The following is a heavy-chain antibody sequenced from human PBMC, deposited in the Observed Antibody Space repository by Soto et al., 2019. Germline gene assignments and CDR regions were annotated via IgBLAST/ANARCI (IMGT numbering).Heavy chain of an antibody. V-gene: IGHV4-30-4*01. CDR2: IYYSGST. J-gene: IGHJ3*02. D-gene: IGHD3-22*01. Sequence: TVSGGSISSGDYYWSWIRQPPGKGLEWIGYIYYSGSTYYNPSLKSRVTISVDTSKNQFSLKLSSVTAADTAVYYCAGKSRVVVTGSDAFDIWGQGTMVIV. CDR3: AGKSRVVVTGSDAFDI. CDR1: GGSISSGDYY.